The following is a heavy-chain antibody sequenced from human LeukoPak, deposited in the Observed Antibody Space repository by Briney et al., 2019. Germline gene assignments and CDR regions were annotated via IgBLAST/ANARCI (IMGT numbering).Heavy chain of an antibody. Sequence: SETLSLTCTVSGDSISSGSYYWSWIRQPAGKGLEWIGRIYTSGSTNYNPSLKSRVTISMDTSKNQFPLRLRSVTAADTAMYYCARVERYNGDYGWFDPWGQGNLVTVSS. J-gene: IGHJ5*02. V-gene: IGHV4-61*02. D-gene: IGHD4-17*01. CDR3: ARVERYNGDYGWFDP. CDR1: GDSISSGSYY. CDR2: IYTSGST.